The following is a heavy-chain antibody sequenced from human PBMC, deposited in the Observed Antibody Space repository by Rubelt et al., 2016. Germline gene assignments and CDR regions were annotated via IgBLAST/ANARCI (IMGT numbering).Heavy chain of an antibody. CDR2: ISGSGGST. D-gene: IGHD5-24*01. CDR3: AKGGDGYNPGYYYYYGMDV. J-gene: IGHJ6*02. Sequence: WVSAISGSGGSTYYADSVKGRFTISRDNSKNTLYLQLNSLRAEDTAEYYCAKGGDGYNPGYYYYYGMDVWGQGTTVTVSS. V-gene: IGHV3-23*01.